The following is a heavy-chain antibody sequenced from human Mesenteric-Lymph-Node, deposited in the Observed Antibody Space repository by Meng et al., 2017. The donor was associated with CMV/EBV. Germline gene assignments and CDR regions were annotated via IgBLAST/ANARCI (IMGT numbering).Heavy chain of an antibody. CDR1: GGSISSGDYY. CDR2: IYYSGST. D-gene: IGHD2-15*01. Sequence: LRLSCTVSGGSISSGDYYWSWIRQPPGKGLEWIGYIYYSGSTYYNPSLKSRVTISVDTSKNQFSLKLSSVTAADTAVYYCARELALGYCSGGNCVTWGQGTLVTVSS. J-gene: IGHJ4*02. CDR3: ARELALGYCSGGNCVT. V-gene: IGHV4-30-4*08.